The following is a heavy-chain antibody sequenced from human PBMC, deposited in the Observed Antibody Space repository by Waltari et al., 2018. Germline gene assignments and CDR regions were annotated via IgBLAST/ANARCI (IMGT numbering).Heavy chain of an antibody. D-gene: IGHD5-12*01. Sequence: QVQLQESGPGLVKPSETLSLTCTVSGGSISSYYWSWIRQPPGKGLEWIGYIYYMGSTNSNPSLKSRVTISVDTSKNQFSLKLSSVTAADTAVYYCARAKLPVANFDYWGQGTLVTVSS. J-gene: IGHJ4*02. CDR1: GGSISSYY. CDR3: ARAKLPVANFDY. CDR2: IYYMGST. V-gene: IGHV4-59*01.